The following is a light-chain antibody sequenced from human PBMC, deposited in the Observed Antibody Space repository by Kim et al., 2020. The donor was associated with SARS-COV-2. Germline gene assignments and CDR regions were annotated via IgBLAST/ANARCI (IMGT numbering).Light chain of an antibody. CDR2: GTS. CDR1: QSDDSRF. CDR3: QQYDRSPLT. J-gene: IGKJ4*01. V-gene: IGKV3-20*01. Sequence: SPGERETLSCSASQSDDSRFLAWYQQKLGQAPRLLIYGTSNRPTGIPDRFSGSGSGTDFTLTISRLEPEDFAVYYCQQYDRSPLTFGGGTKVDIK.